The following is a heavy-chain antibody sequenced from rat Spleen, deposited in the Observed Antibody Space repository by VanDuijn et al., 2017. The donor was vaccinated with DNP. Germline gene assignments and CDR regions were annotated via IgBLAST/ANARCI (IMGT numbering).Heavy chain of an antibody. CDR1: GYTFTTYY. V-gene: IGHV1-43*01. CDR3: ARRRLPYWYFDF. Sequence: QVQLQQSGGELAKPGSSVQISCKASGYTFTTYYMSWIKQTAGQGLEYIGYLNPGSGGTNYNERFKGKATLTVDTSSSTAFMQLSGLTPDDSAVNYCARRRLPYWYFDFWGPGTMVTVSS. CDR2: LNPGSGGT. D-gene: IGHD1-4*01. J-gene: IGHJ1*01.